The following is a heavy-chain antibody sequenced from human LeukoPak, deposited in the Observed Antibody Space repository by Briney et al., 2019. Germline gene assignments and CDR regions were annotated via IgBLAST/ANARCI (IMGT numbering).Heavy chain of an antibody. CDR2: INPNRGYT. V-gene: IGHV1-2*02. CDR3: ARVREDIFVAATDGVAFDL. Sequence: ASVKVSFKASGYTFTDYYVHWVRQAPGQGLEWMGWINPNRGYTHSPPKYQGRVTMTRDTFISTAYMELTRLRSDDTAIYYCARVREDIFVAATDGVAFDLWGQGTMLTVSS. J-gene: IGHJ3*01. CDR1: GYTFTDYY. D-gene: IGHD6-19*01.